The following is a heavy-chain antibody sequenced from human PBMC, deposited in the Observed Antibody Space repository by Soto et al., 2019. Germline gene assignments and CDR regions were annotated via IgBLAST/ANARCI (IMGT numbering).Heavy chain of an antibody. J-gene: IGHJ4*02. D-gene: IGHD2-21*02. CDR2: ISGSGATT. V-gene: IGHV3-23*01. CDR1: GFTFNRYA. Sequence: EVQLLESGGGLVQPGGSLRLSCAASGFTFNRYAMNWVRQAAGKGLEWVSGISGSGATTYYADSVKGRFTISRDNSKNTLYLQMNSLGAWDTAVYYCAKDPEVVVTAPDYWGQGTLVTVSS. CDR3: AKDPEVVVTAPDY.